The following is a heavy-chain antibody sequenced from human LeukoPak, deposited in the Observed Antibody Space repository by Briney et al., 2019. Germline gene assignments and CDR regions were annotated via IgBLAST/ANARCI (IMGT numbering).Heavy chain of an antibody. V-gene: IGHV3-30-3*01. D-gene: IGHD1-26*01. CDR2: ISYDGSNK. CDR3: ARLGATGKPLDAFDM. J-gene: IGHJ3*02. CDR1: GFTFSSYA. Sequence: GGSLRLSCAASGFTFSSYAMHWVRQAPGKGLEWVAVISYDGSNKYYADSVKGRFTVSRDNSKNTLYLQMNSLRAEDTAVYYCARLGATGKPLDAFDMWGQGTMVTVSS.